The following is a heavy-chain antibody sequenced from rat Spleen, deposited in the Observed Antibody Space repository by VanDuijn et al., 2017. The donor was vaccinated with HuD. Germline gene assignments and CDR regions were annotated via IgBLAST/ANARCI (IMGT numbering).Heavy chain of an antibody. CDR3: ARRAGTTPLAY. CDR1: GFTFSDYY. J-gene: IGHJ3*01. Sequence: EVQLVESGGGLVQPGRSMKLSCAASGFTFSDYYMAWVRQAPTKGLEWVATISFDGSGTYYRDSVKGRFTISRHNAKTTLYLQMDSLRSEDTATYYCARRAGTTPLAYWGQGTLVTVSS. V-gene: IGHV5-7*01. D-gene: IGHD1-5*01. CDR2: ISFDGSGT.